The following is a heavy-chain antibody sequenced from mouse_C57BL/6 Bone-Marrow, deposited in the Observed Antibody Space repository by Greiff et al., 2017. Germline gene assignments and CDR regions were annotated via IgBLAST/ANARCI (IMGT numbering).Heavy chain of an antibody. CDR2: IDPENGDT. D-gene: IGHD1-1*01. CDR1: GFNIKDDY. CDR3: TTGDYYGSRGY. J-gene: IGHJ2*01. V-gene: IGHV14-4*01. Sequence: EVKLQESGAELVRPGASVKLSCTASGFNIKDDYMHWVKQRPEQGLEWIGWIDPENGDTEYASKFQGKATITADTSSNTTYLQLSSLTSEDTAVYYCTTGDYYGSRGYWGQGTTLTVSS.